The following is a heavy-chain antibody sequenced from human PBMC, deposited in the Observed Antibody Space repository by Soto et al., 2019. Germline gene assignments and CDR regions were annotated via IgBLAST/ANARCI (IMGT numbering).Heavy chain of an antibody. Sequence: SETLSLTCTVSGGSISSYYWSWIRQPPGKGLEWIGYIYYSGSTNYNPSLKSRVTISVDTSKNQFSLKLSSVTAADTAVYYCARRGIAAAGPGNYFDYWGQGTLVTVSS. CDR3: ARRGIAAAGPGNYFDY. J-gene: IGHJ4*02. V-gene: IGHV4-59*08. CDR1: GGSISSYY. D-gene: IGHD6-13*01. CDR2: IYYSGST.